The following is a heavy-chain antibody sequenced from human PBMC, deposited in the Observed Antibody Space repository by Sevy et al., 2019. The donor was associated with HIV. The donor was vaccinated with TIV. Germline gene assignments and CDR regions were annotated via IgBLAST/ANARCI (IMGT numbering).Heavy chain of an antibody. V-gene: IGHV3-30*01. J-gene: IGHJ4*02. CDR1: GFIFSSYA. CDR3: ARVGVSYCTDDCYHRFDY. Sequence: GGSLRLSCAASGFIFSSYAMHWVRQTPGKGLEWVAVISYDGSNKYYADSVKGRFAISSDESKTTLFLQMNSLRSEDTAIYYCARVGVSYCTDDCYHRFDYWGRGTLVTVSS. D-gene: IGHD2-21*02. CDR2: ISYDGSNK.